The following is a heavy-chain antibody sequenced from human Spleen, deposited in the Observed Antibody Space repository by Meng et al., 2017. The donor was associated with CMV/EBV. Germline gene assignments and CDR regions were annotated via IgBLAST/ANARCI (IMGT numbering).Heavy chain of an antibody. CDR1: GGSISSSNW. D-gene: IGHD2-21*02. Sequence: QVQLQESGPGLVKPSGTLSLTCAVSGGSISSSNWWTWVRQVPGKGLEWIGGIYHSGSTNYNPSLKSRVTISVDKFKNQFSLKLGSVTAADTAVYYCARIERRRILKYCGSDCSTTDYWGQGTLVTVSS. J-gene: IGHJ4*02. V-gene: IGHV4-4*02. CDR3: ARIERRRILKYCGSDCSTTDY. CDR2: IYHSGST.